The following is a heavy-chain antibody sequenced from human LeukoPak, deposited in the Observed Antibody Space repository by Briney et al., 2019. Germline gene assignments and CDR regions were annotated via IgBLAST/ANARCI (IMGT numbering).Heavy chain of an antibody. CDR2: INPSGGST. D-gene: IGHD4-17*01. CDR1: GYTFIRYY. Sequence: ASVTVSCKASGYTFIRYYMHWVRQAPGQGLEWMGLINPSGGSTSYAQKVQGRVTMTRDTSTSTVYMELSRLRSEDPAVYYCARGGYGDRIAYWGQGTLVSVSS. V-gene: IGHV1-46*04. J-gene: IGHJ4*02. CDR3: ARGGYGDRIAY.